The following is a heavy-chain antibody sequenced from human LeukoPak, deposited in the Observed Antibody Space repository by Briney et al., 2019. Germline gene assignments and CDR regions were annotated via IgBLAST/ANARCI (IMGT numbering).Heavy chain of an antibody. CDR2: ISYDGSNK. V-gene: IGHV3-30-3*01. Sequence: GGSLRLSCAASGFTFSRYVMSWVRQAPGKGLEWVAVISYDGSNKYYADSVKGRFTISRDNSKNTLYLQMNSLRAEDTAVYYCAREASGSFPDYWGQGTLVTVSS. D-gene: IGHD1-26*01. CDR1: GFTFSRYV. J-gene: IGHJ4*02. CDR3: AREASGSFPDY.